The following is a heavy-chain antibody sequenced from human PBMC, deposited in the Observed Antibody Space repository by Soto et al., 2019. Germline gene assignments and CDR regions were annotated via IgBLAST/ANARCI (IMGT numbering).Heavy chain of an antibody. Sequence: SETLSLTCTVSGGSISSGDYYGIWIRQPPGKVLEWIGYIYYSGSTYYNPSLKSRVTISVDTSKNQFSLKLSSVTAADTAVYYCARVISSSRIYYYYGMDVWGQGTTVTVSS. CDR2: IYYSGST. V-gene: IGHV4-30-4*01. D-gene: IGHD6-6*01. CDR3: ARVISSSRIYYYYGMDV. CDR1: GGSISSGDYY. J-gene: IGHJ6*02.